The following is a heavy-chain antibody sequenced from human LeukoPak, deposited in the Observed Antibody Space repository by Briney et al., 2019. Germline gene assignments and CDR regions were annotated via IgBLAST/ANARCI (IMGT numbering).Heavy chain of an antibody. CDR2: IFHTGDV. V-gene: IGHV4-38-2*02. CDR1: GYSINSGYF. J-gene: IGHJ4*02. CDR3: AKHYMGSSYNHALDC. D-gene: IGHD3-10*01. Sequence: SETLSLTCTVSGYSINSGYFWGWVRQPPGQGPEWIGIIFHTGDVYYNPSLKSRVTISIDTSKNQFSLKLSSVTAADTALYYCAKHYMGSSYNHALDCWGQGTLVTVSS.